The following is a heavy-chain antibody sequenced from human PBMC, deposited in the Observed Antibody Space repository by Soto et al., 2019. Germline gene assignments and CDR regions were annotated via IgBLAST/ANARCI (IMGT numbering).Heavy chain of an antibody. J-gene: IGHJ4*02. Sequence: PSETLSLTCTVSGGSISSYYWSWIRQPPGKGLEWIGYIYYSGSTNYNPSLKSRVTISVDTSKNQFSLKLSSVTAADTAVYYCARRANWNYFDYWGQGTRVTVAS. D-gene: IGHD1-1*01. CDR1: GGSISSYY. CDR2: IYYSGST. V-gene: IGHV4-59*01. CDR3: ARRANWNYFDY.